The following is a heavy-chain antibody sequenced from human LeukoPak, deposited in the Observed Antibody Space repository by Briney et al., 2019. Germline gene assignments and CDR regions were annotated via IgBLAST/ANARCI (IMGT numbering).Heavy chain of an antibody. CDR3: VREGYYDSSGYLGVFDY. CDR1: GFTFSSYE. CDR2: ISDSSSTK. J-gene: IGHJ4*02. V-gene: IGHV3-48*03. D-gene: IGHD3-22*01. Sequence: GGSLRLSCAASGFTFSSYEMNWVRQAPGKGLEWVSYISDSSSTKYYADSVKGRFTISRDNAKNSMYLQRNSLRAEDTAVYYCVREGYYDSSGYLGVFDYWGQGTLVTVSS.